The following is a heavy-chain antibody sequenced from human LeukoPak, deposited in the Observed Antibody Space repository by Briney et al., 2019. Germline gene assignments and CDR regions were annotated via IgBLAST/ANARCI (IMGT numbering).Heavy chain of an antibody. CDR2: ISGSGGST. Sequence: PGGSLRLSCAASGFTFSSYAMSWVRQAPGKGLECVSAISGSGGSTYYADSVKGRFTISRDNSKNTLYLQMNSLRAEDTAVYYCAKARGRIQLFDYWGQGTLVTVSS. J-gene: IGHJ4*02. CDR3: AKARGRIQLFDY. D-gene: IGHD5-18*01. V-gene: IGHV3-23*01. CDR1: GFTFSSYA.